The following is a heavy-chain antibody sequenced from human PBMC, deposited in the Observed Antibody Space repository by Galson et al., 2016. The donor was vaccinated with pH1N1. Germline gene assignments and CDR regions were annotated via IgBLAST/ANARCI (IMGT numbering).Heavy chain of an antibody. D-gene: IGHD4-17*01. Sequence: SVKASCKASGYTFTTFGVSWVRQAPGQGLEWMGWISAYNGNTNYAQRLQGRVTMTTDTSTSTACMELRSLRSDDTAVYYCARAGYGDYSNYFDYWGQGTLVTVSS. CDR3: ARAGYGDYSNYFDY. CDR2: ISAYNGNT. V-gene: IGHV1-18*01. CDR1: GYTFTTFG. J-gene: IGHJ4*02.